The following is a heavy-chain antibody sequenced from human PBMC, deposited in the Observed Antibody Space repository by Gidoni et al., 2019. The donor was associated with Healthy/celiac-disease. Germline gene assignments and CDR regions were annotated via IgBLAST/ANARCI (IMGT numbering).Heavy chain of an antibody. CDR3: ARAKYSSGWYHAFDI. Sequence: EVQLVQSGAEVKKPGESLKISCKGSGYSFTSYWIAWVRQMPGKGLEWMGIIYPGDSDTRNSPSCRGQVTISADKSITTAYLQWSSLKASDTATYYCARAKYSSGWYHAFDIWGQGTMVTVSS. CDR2: IYPGDSDT. D-gene: IGHD6-19*01. J-gene: IGHJ3*02. V-gene: IGHV5-51*01. CDR1: GYSFTSYW.